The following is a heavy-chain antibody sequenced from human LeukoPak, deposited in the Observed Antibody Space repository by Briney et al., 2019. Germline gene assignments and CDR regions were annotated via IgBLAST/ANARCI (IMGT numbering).Heavy chain of an antibody. CDR3: ARGVDSSGYYDY. Sequence: EGSLRLSCAASGFTFSSYDMHWVRQATGKGLEWVSAIGTAGDTYYPGSVKGRFTISRENAKNSLYLQMNSLRAGDTAVYYCARGVDSSGYYDYWGQGTLVTVSS. J-gene: IGHJ4*02. CDR2: IGTAGDT. D-gene: IGHD3-22*01. V-gene: IGHV3-13*04. CDR1: GFTFSSYD.